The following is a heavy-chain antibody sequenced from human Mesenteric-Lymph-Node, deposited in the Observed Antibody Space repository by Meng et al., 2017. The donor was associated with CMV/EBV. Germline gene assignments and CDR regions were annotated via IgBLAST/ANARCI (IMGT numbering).Heavy chain of an antibody. Sequence: GESLKISCAASGFTFSGYSMNWVRQAPGKGLEWVSSISSSSSYIYYADSVKGRFTISRDNAKNSLYLQMNSLRAEDTAVYYCARDTRPGHIVVVIAFDYWGQGTLVTVSS. V-gene: IGHV3-21*01. CDR3: ARDTRPGHIVVVIAFDY. J-gene: IGHJ4*02. CDR1: GFTFSGYS. D-gene: IGHD2-21*01. CDR2: ISSSSSYI.